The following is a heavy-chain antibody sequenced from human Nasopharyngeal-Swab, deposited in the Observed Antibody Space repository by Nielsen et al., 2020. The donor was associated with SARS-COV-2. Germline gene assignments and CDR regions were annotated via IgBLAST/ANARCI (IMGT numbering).Heavy chain of an antibody. D-gene: IGHD3-22*01. CDR1: VLTFCSYS. J-gene: IGHJ4*02. CDR3: ARGSYYYDRSGYYDY. V-gene: IGHV3-21*01. Sequence: GESLQISCAASVLTFCSYSMFWVSQTPGRGLEWCPSISSSSSYIYHADSVNGQFTTSRDNTKNSLYLQMNSLRDEDTAVYYCARGSYYYDRSGYYDYWGQGTLVTVSS. CDR2: ISSSSSYI.